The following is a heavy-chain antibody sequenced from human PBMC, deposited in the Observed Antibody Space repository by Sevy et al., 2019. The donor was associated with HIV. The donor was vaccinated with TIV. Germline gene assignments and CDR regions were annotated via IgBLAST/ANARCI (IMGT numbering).Heavy chain of an antibody. D-gene: IGHD2-15*01. V-gene: IGHV4-39*01. CDR3: VRHSDSRRLSWLDT. J-gene: IGHJ5*02. Sequence: SETLSLTCSVSNASISSSSYYWGWVRQPPGKALEWIGIIYYSGTTYYSPSHKRRVTISFDTSKNQFFLDLRSMTATDTAVYYCVRHSDSRRLSWLDTWGQGILVTVSS. CDR2: IYYSGTT. CDR1: NASISSSSYY.